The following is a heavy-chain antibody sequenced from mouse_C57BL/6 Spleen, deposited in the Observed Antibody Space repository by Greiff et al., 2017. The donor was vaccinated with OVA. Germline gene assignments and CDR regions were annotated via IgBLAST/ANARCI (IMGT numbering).Heavy chain of an antibody. CDR3: ARRGYYGNPPEFAY. J-gene: IGHJ3*01. CDR2: IYPRSGNT. CDR1: GYTFTSYG. Sequence: QVQLKESGAELARPGASVKLSCKASGYTFTSYGISWVKQRTGQGLEWIGEIYPRSGNTYYNEKFKGKATLTADKSSSTAYMELRSLTSEDSAVYFCARRGYYGNPPEFAYWGQGTLVTVSA. D-gene: IGHD2-1*01. V-gene: IGHV1-81*01.